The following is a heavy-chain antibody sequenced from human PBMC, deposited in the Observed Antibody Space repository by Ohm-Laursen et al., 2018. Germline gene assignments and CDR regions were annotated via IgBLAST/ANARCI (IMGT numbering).Heavy chain of an antibody. Sequence: SLRLSCTAPGFTFSSYTMNWVRQAPGQGLECVSSISGSSNFIYYADSVKGRFTISRDNAKNSLYLQMNSLRAEDTAVYYCAREGYSSSFDYWGQGTLVTVSS. CDR1: GFTFSSYT. D-gene: IGHD5-18*01. V-gene: IGHV3-21*01. CDR3: AREGYSSSFDY. J-gene: IGHJ4*02. CDR2: ISGSSNFI.